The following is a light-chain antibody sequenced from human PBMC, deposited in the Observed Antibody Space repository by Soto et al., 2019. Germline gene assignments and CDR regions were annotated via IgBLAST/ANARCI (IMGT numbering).Light chain of an antibody. CDR1: TSNVGSNT. Sequence: QSVLTQPPSASGTPGQTVTISGSGSTSNVGSNTVNWYQQLPGAAPKLLIFSNSQPPSGVPDRFSGSKSGTSASLAISALVSEDEAHYYCAAWDVSLNGVVFGGGTKLTVL. CDR3: AAWDVSLNGVV. CDR2: SNS. J-gene: IGLJ3*02. V-gene: IGLV1-44*01.